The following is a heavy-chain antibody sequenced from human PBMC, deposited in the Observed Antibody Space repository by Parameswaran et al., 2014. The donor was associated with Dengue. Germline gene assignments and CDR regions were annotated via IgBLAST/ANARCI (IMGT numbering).Heavy chain of an antibody. CDR3: ARDASFRRYHFWRGYHYSYGMDV. CDR2: IKQDGSEK. J-gene: IGHJ6*02. V-gene: IGHV3-7*01. D-gene: IGHD3-3*01. Sequence: VRQAPGKGLEWVANIKQDGSEKYYVDSVKGRFTISRDNAKNSLYLQVNSLRVEDTAVYYCARDASFRRYHFWRGYHYSYGMDVWGQGTTVTVSS.